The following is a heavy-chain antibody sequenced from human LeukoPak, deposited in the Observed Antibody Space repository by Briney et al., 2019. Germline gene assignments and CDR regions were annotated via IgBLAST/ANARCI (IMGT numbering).Heavy chain of an antibody. D-gene: IGHD1-26*01. CDR1: AFTFSDHY. V-gene: IGHV3-72*01. J-gene: IGHJ4*02. CDR2: IRKKTISYST. CDR3: ARSYDGSYFDH. Sequence: AGGSLRLSCAATAFTFSDHYMDWVSQAPGKGLDWVGRIRKKTISYSTEHAASVKGRFPVSRDNSKKSLYLQMNSLKTEDTAIYYCARSYDGSYFDHWGQGTLVSVSS.